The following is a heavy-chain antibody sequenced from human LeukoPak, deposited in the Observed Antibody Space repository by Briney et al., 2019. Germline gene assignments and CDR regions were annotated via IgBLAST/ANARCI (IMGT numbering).Heavy chain of an antibody. D-gene: IGHD3-3*01. J-gene: IGHJ4*02. CDR1: GGSVSSDY. Sequence: SETLSLTCTVSGGSVSSDYWSWIRQPPGKGLEWIGYISYSGTTNYNPFLKSRVTISVDTSKNQFSLNLSSVTAADTAVYYCARALSGRRLFDYWGQGTLVTVSS. V-gene: IGHV4-59*02. CDR2: ISYSGTT. CDR3: ARALSGRRLFDY.